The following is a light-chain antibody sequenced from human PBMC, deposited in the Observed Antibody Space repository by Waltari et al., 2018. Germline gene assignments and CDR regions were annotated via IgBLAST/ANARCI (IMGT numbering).Light chain of an antibody. CDR1: RSDVGGYNY. CDR2: DVS. V-gene: IGLV2-11*01. CDR3: CSYAGSLRV. J-gene: IGLJ2*01. Sequence: QSALTQPRSVSGSPGQSVTIPCTGTRSDVGGYNYVPWYQQHPGKAPKLMIYDVSKRPSGVPDRFSGSKSGNTASLTISGLQAEDEADYYCCSYAGSLRVFGGGTKLTVL.